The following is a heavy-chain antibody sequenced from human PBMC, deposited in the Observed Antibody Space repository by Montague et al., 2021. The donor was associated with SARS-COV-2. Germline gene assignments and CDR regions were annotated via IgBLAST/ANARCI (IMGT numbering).Heavy chain of an antibody. D-gene: IGHD3-9*01. CDR3: ARHALGYFDWLNEGYFDY. J-gene: IGHJ4*02. CDR1: GGSISSYY. Sequence: SETLSLTCTVSGGSISSYYWSWIRQPPGKGLEWIGYIYYSGSTNYNPSLKSRVTISIDTSKNQFSLKLSSVTAADTAVYYCARHALGYFDWLNEGYFDYWGQGNLVNVSS. V-gene: IGHV4-59*08. CDR2: IYYSGST.